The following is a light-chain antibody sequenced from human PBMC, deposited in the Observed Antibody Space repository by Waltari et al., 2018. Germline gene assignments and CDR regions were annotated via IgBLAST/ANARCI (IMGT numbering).Light chain of an antibody. J-gene: IGKJ1*01. CDR1: QSVSSS. CDR3: QQYNNWPPGT. CDR2: GTS. V-gene: IGKV3-15*01. Sequence: EIVMTQSPATLSVSPGEGVTLSCRASQSVSSSLAWYQQKPGQAPRLLIYGTSTMATGIPARFSGSGSGTEFSLTISSLQSEDFAVYYWQQYNNWPPGTFGQGTKVEIK.